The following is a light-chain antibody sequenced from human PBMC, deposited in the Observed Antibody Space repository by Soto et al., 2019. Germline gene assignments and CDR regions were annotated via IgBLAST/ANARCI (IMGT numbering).Light chain of an antibody. CDR3: QQYHNLWT. Sequence: ENVLTQSPCTLALSQGERATLSCRASQSVTSNYLAWYQQKPGQAPRLLFFGASTRATGTPARFSGSGSGTEFTLTITSLQSEDFALYYCQQYHNLWTFGQGTKVDI. CDR1: QSVTSNY. J-gene: IGKJ1*01. CDR2: GAS. V-gene: IGKV3D-7*01.